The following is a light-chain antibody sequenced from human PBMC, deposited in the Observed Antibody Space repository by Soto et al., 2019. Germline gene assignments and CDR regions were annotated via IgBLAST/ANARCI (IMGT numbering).Light chain of an antibody. Sequence: DIQMTQSPSTLSASVGDRVTITCRASQSISSWLAWYQQKPGKAPKLLIYDASSLESGVPSRFSGSGSGTAFTLTISSLQPDDFANYYCQQYTTFGQGTKVEIK. J-gene: IGKJ1*01. CDR2: DAS. CDR1: QSISSW. V-gene: IGKV1-5*01. CDR3: QQYTT.